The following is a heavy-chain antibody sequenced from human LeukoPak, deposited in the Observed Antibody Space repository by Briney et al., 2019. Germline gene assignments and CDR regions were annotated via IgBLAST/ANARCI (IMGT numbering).Heavy chain of an antibody. CDR3: AKTPQAAAGIWYFDY. CDR1: GFTFSSYA. V-gene: IGHV3-23*01. CDR2: ISGSGGST. Sequence: PGGSLRLSCAASGFTFSSYAMSWVRQAPGKGLEWVSAISGSGGSTYYADSVNSRFTISRDNSKNTLYLQMNSLRAEDTAVYYCAKTPQAAAGIWYFDYWGQGTLVTVSS. J-gene: IGHJ4*02. D-gene: IGHD6-13*01.